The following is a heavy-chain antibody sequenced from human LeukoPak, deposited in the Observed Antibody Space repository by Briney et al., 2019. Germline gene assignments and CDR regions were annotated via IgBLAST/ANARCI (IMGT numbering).Heavy chain of an antibody. CDR1: GGSISSYY. CDR3: ARDLLSLGAFDI. Sequence: SETLSLTCTVSGGSISSYYWSWIRQPPGKGLEWIGYIYHSGSTYYNPSLKSRVTISVDKSKNQFSLKLSSVTAADTAVYYCARDLLSLGAFDIWGQGTMVTVSS. V-gene: IGHV4-59*12. J-gene: IGHJ3*02. CDR2: IYHSGST. D-gene: IGHD2/OR15-2a*01.